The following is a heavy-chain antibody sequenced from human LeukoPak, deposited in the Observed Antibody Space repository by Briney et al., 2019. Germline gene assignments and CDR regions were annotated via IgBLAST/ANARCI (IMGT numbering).Heavy chain of an antibody. D-gene: IGHD2-2*01. CDR3: ARGICYARYYYYYMDV. Sequence: SVKVSCKASGGTFSSYAISWVRQAPGQGLEWMGGIIPIIGTANYAQKFQGRVTITADESTSTAYMELSSLRSEDTAVYYCARGICYARYYYYYMDVWGKRTTVTASS. CDR2: IIPIIGTA. J-gene: IGHJ6*03. CDR1: GGTFSSYA. V-gene: IGHV1-69*01.